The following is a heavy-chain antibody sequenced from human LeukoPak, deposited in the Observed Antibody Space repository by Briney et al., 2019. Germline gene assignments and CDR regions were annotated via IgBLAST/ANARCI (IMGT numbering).Heavy chain of an antibody. J-gene: IGHJ4*02. CDR2: ISGSGDRT. Sequence: PGGSLRLSCAASGFTFSSYAMSWVRQAPGKGLEWVSAISGSGDRTYYADSVKGRFTISKDNSRNILYLQMRSLRAEDTAVYYCAKNRGSTWWKSLFDYWGQGTLVTVSS. V-gene: IGHV3-23*01. CDR1: GFTFSSYA. D-gene: IGHD6-13*01. CDR3: AKNRGSTWWKSLFDY.